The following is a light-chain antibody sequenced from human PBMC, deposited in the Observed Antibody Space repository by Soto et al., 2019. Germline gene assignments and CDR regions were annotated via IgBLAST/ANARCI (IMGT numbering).Light chain of an antibody. CDR3: SSYTSSSTQVV. V-gene: IGLV2-14*01. CDR1: SSDVGGYNY. Sequence: ALTQPASVSGSPGQSITISCTGTSSDVGGYNYVSWYQQHPGKAPKLMIYEVSNRPSGVSNRFSGSKSGNTASLTISGLQAEDEADYYCSSYTSSSTQVVFGGGTKLTVL. J-gene: IGLJ2*01. CDR2: EVS.